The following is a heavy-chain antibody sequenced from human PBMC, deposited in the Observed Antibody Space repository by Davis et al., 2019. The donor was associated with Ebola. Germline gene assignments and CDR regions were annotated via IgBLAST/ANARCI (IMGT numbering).Heavy chain of an antibody. CDR2: VSHAGYT. V-gene: IGHV4-34*01. D-gene: IGHD6-19*01. CDR3: ARGPSVAGWDY. Sequence: SETLSLTCAVYGESFSDYFWSWVRQPPGKGLAWIGEVSHAGYTNYNPSLKSRVTMSVDTSKNQFSLKLSSVTAADTAVYYCARGPSVAGWDYWGQGTLVTVSS. CDR1: GESFSDYF. J-gene: IGHJ4*02.